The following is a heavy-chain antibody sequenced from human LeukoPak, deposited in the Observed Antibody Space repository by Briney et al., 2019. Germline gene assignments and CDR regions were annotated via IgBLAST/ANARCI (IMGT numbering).Heavy chain of an antibody. CDR3: ARVVMKAFYYYYMDV. CDR1: GYTFSDYD. V-gene: IGHV1-8*01. CDR2: MNPTSGDT. Sequence: ASVKVSCKASGYTFSDYDVNWVRQAPGQGLEWMGWMNPTSGDTGYAQKFQGRVTMTRSMSRDTAYMELSRLRSEDTAVYFCARVVMKAFYYYYMDVWGKGTTIIISS. J-gene: IGHJ6*03. D-gene: IGHD2-21*01.